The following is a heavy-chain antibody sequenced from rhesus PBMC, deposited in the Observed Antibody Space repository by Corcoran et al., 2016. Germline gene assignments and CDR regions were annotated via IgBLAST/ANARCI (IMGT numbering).Heavy chain of an antibody. J-gene: IGHJ5-2*02. CDR2: ISGSGGST. V-gene: IGHV4-173*01. Sequence: QLQLQESGPGLVKPSETLSLTCAVSGGSISSNYWSWLRQPPGKGLAGIGRISGSGGSTDSNPSLTSRVTIATDTSKIQVSLKLSSVTAADTAVYYCASHIVVVFTGSSLDVWGRGVLVTVSS. D-gene: IGHD2-27*01. CDR1: GGSISSNY. CDR3: ASHIVVVFTGSSLDV.